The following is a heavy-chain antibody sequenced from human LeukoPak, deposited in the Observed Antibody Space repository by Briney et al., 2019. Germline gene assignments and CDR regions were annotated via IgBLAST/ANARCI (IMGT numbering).Heavy chain of an antibody. Sequence: SETLSLTCIVSGGSISSTSYYWGWIRQSPGKGLEWIGSFYYSGSIFDNRSLRSRVTISIDMSKNQFLLKLTSVTAADTAVYYCARVTTIFGVVIIRGMYFDYWGQGTLVTVSS. J-gene: IGHJ4*02. D-gene: IGHD3-3*01. V-gene: IGHV4-39*07. CDR3: ARVTTIFGVVIIRGMYFDY. CDR2: FYYSGSI. CDR1: GGSISSTSYY.